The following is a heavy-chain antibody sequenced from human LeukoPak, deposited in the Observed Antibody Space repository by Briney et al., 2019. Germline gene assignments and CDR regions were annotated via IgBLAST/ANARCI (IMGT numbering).Heavy chain of an antibody. CDR3: ARGLGGSYHY. Sequence: SETLSLTCTVSGGPVSSGSYFWIWIRQPPGKGLEWIGYIYYSRSTNYNPSLKSRVTISVDTSKNQFSLKLSSVTAADTAVYYCARGLGGSYHYWGQGTLVTVSS. CDR1: GGPVSSGSYF. J-gene: IGHJ4*02. CDR2: IYYSRST. V-gene: IGHV4-61*01. D-gene: IGHD1-26*01.